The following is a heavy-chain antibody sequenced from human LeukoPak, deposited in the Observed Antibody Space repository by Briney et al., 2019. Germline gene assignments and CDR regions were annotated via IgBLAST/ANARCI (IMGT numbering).Heavy chain of an antibody. J-gene: IGHJ4*02. D-gene: IGHD2-2*01. CDR3: ARSLLVCSSTSCYAPPFDY. V-gene: IGHV4-39*01. Sequence: SETLSLTCTVSGGSISSSSYYWGWIRQPPGKGLEWIGSIYYSGSTYYNPSLKSRVTISVDTSKNQFSLKLSSVTAADTAVYYCARSLLVCSSTSCYAPPFDYWGQGTLVTASS. CDR1: GGSISSSSYY. CDR2: IYYSGST.